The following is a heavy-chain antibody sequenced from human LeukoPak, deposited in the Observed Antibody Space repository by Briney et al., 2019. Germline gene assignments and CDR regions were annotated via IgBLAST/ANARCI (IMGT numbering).Heavy chain of an antibody. CDR1: GFTFSNAW. J-gene: IGHJ5*02. Sequence: PGGSLRLSCAASGFTFSNAWMSWVRQAPGKGLDWVGRIKSKIDGGTTDYAAPVKGRFTTSRDDSKDTLYLQMNSLKTEDTAVYYCTIWVVRWFDPWGQGTLVTVSS. V-gene: IGHV3-15*01. CDR2: IKSKIDGGTT. CDR3: TIWVVRWFDP. D-gene: IGHD2-15*01.